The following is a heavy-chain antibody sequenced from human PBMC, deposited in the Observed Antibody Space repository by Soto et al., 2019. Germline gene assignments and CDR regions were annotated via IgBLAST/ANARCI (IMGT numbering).Heavy chain of an antibody. CDR2: INIYSGDE. CDR1: GYTFTSYG. V-gene: IGHV1-18*01. Sequence: QVRLDQSGPEVKKTGASVKVSCKASGYTFTSYGISWVRQAPGHGLEWMGWINIYSGDENNAQSFLDRVTITRDRSTNTCYMEMRTRRSDDTAVYYCARALYYYDNSGLAYWGQGTLVTVSS. D-gene: IGHD3-22*01. CDR3: ARALYYYDNSGLAY. J-gene: IGHJ4*02.